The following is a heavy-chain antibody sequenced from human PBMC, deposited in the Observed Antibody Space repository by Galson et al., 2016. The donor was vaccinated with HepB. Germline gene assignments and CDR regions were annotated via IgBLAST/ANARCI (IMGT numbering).Heavy chain of an antibody. CDR3: ARLWTGSFGFDV. CDR1: GGSLNNYY. Sequence: SETLSLTCTVSGGSLNNYYWSWIRQRPGEGWEWIGYIYSSGSTDYGPALKSRVSISLETSKKQFSLNLTSVTAADTAVYYCARLWTGSFGFDVWGKGTAVTVSS. J-gene: IGHJ6*04. V-gene: IGHV4-4*08. D-gene: IGHD3/OR15-3a*01. CDR2: IYSSGST.